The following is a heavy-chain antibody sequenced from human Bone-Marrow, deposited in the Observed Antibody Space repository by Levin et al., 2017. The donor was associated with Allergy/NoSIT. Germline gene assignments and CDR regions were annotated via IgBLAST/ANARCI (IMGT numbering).Heavy chain of an antibody. Sequence: SETLSLTCSVSGGAVNSRNYYWAWIRQAPGKGLEWFGTVYFGGSTNYNPSLKSRVAISVDTSRNHFSLRVSSVTAADTAVYYCARHRPSPRAPVPEGFDFWGQGTVVTVSS. V-gene: IGHV4-39*02. J-gene: IGHJ3*01. CDR2: VYFGGST. CDR1: GGAVNSRNYY. CDR3: ARHRPSPRAPVPEGFDF. D-gene: IGHD3-10*01.